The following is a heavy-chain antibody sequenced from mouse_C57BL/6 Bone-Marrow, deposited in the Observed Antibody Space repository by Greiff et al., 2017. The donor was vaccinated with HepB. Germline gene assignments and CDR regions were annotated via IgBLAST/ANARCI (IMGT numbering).Heavy chain of an antibody. J-gene: IGHJ3*01. V-gene: IGHV14-4*01. CDR3: TTADDSNYVSVLWFAY. CDR1: GFNIKDDY. D-gene: IGHD2-5*01. Sequence: EVQLQQSGAELVRPGASVKLSCTASGFNIKDDYMHWVKQRPEQGLEWIGWIDPENGDTEYASKFQGKATITADTSSNTAYMQLSSLTSEDTAVYYCTTADDSNYVSVLWFAYWGQGTLVTVSA. CDR2: IDPENGDT.